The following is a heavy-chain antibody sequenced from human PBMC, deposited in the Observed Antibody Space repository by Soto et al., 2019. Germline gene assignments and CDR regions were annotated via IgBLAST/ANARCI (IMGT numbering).Heavy chain of an antibody. V-gene: IGHV3-30*18. CDR1: GFTFSSYG. Sequence: VQLVESGGGVVQPGRSLRLSCAASGFTFSSYGMHWVRQAPGKGLEWVAVISYDGSNKYYADSVKGRFTISRDNSKNTLYLQMNSLRAEDTAVYYCAKLWAFTAMPLGGDYWGQGTLVTVSS. CDR3: AKLWAFTAMPLGGDY. D-gene: IGHD5-18*01. CDR2: ISYDGSNK. J-gene: IGHJ4*02.